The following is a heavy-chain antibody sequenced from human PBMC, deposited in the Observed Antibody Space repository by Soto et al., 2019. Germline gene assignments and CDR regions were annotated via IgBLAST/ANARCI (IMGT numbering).Heavy chain of an antibody. CDR3: ARDFQTQSCSSTTCSHLYYNAMDV. CDR2: IYYSGST. Sequence: SETLSLTCTVSGGTVSSGSYYWSWIRQPPGKGLEWIGYIYYSGSTNYNPSLKSRVTISVDTSKNQFSLRAEDTAVYYCARDFQTQSCSSTTCSHLYYNAMDVWGQGTPVT. V-gene: IGHV4-61*01. J-gene: IGHJ6*02. CDR1: GGTVSSGSYY. D-gene: IGHD2-2*01.